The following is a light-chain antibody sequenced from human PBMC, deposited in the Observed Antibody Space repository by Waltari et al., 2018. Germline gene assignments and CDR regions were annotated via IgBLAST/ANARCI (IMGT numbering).Light chain of an antibody. Sequence: QSALTQPPSASGSPGQSVTISCTGTSSDVGGFNYVSWYQHHPGKAPKLMIYEVSKRPSGVPERFAGYRSGNTASLTVSGLQAEDEADYYCSSYAGSNNLGVFGTGTKVTVL. V-gene: IGLV2-8*01. CDR3: SSYAGSNNLGV. J-gene: IGLJ1*01. CDR2: EVS. CDR1: SSDVGGFNY.